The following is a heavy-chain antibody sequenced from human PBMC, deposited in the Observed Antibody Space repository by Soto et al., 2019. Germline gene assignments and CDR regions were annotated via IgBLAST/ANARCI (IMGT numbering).Heavy chain of an antibody. CDR1: GGSISSYY. D-gene: IGHD3-10*01. J-gene: IGHJ4*02. CDR3: ASSPYYGSGDFDY. Sequence: SETLSLTCTVSGGSISSYYWSWIRQPPGKGLEWIGYIYYSGSTNYNPSLKSRVTISVDTSKNQFSLKLSSVTAADTAVYYCASSPYYGSGDFDYWGQGTLVTVSS. V-gene: IGHV4-59*12. CDR2: IYYSGST.